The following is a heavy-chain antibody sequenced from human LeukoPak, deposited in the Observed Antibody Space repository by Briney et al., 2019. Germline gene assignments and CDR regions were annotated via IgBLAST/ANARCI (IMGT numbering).Heavy chain of an antibody. V-gene: IGHV1-46*01. CDR3: ARDGRAVAGTRYFDY. CDR2: INPSGGST. D-gene: IGHD6-19*01. Sequence: ASVKVSCKASGYTFTSYYMHWVRQAPGQGLEWMGIINPSGGSTSYAQKFQGRVTMTRDMSTSTVYMELSSLRSEDTAVYYCARDGRAVAGTRYFDYWGQGTLVTVSS. CDR1: GYTFTSYY. J-gene: IGHJ4*02.